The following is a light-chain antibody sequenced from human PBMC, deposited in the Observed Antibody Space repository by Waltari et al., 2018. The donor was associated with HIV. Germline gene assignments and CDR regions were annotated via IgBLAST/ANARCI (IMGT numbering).Light chain of an antibody. CDR1: QSVSSN. Sequence: EIVMTQSPANLSVSQGERATISCRASQSVSSNLAWYQQKPGQAPRLRIYGASTRATGIPARFSGSGAGTEFTLTISSLQSEDFAVYYCQQYNNWPHMFGQWTKLEIK. CDR2: GAS. CDR3: QQYNNWPHM. J-gene: IGKJ2*01. V-gene: IGKV3-15*01.